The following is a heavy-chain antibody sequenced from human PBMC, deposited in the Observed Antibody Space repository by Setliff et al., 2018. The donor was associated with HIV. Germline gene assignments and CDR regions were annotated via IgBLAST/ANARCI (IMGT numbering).Heavy chain of an antibody. Sequence: SETLSLTCAVSGYSISSGYFWGWIRQPPGKGLEWIGSLYHSGTNFYNPSLKSRVTISLDTSTNRFPLKLNSVTAADTAIYYCARQVGSQYSYWAYYFDSWGQGALVTVTS. V-gene: IGHV4-38-2*01. CDR2: LYHSGTN. D-gene: IGHD5-18*01. J-gene: IGHJ4*02. CDR1: GYSISSGYF. CDR3: ARQVGSQYSYWAYYFDS.